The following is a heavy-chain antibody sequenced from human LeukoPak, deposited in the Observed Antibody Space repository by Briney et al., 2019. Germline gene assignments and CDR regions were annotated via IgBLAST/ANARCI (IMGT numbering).Heavy chain of an antibody. CDR2: IYPGDSAT. Sequence: GESLKISCKGSGYSFTSYWIGWVRQMPGKGLEWMGIIYPGDSATRYSPSFQGQVTISADKSISTAYLQWSSLKASDTAMYYCARQPYYDWLRNWFDPWGQGTLVTVSS. D-gene: IGHD3-3*01. J-gene: IGHJ5*02. CDR1: GYSFTSYW. V-gene: IGHV5-51*01. CDR3: ARQPYYDWLRNWFDP.